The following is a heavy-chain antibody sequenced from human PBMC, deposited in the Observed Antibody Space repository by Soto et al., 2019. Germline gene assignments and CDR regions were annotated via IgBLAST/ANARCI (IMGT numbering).Heavy chain of an antibody. CDR3: ASYDRSGYYNFDY. Sequence: SETLSLTCTVSGGSISSSSYYWGWIRQPPGKGLEWIGYIYYSGSTYYNPSLKSRAIISLDTSKNQISLKLSSVTAADTAVYYCASYDRSGYYNFDYWGQGTLVTVSS. J-gene: IGHJ4*02. D-gene: IGHD3-22*01. CDR2: IYYSGST. V-gene: IGHV4-31*03. CDR1: GGSISSSSYY.